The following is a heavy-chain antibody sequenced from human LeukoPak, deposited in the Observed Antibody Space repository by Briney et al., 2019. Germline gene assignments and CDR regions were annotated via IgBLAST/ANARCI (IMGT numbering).Heavy chain of an antibody. D-gene: IGHD3-22*01. V-gene: IGHV3-23*01. CDR3: AKLGRITMIVVVISNDAFDI. CDR2: ISGSGGST. Sequence: GGSLRLSCAASGFTFSSHAMSWVRQAPGKGLEWVSAISGSGGSTYYADSVKGRFTISRDNSKNALYLQMNSLRAEDTAVYYCAKLGRITMIVVVISNDAFDIWGQGTMVTVSS. CDR1: GFTFSSHA. J-gene: IGHJ3*02.